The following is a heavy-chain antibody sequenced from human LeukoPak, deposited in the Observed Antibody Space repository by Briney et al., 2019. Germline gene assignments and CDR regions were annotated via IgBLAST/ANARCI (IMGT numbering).Heavy chain of an antibody. CDR1: GFTFSNYI. V-gene: IGHV3-48*02. J-gene: IGHJ6*02. CDR2: ISTRSSTI. CDR3: ARSRLDV. Sequence: PGGSLRLSCAASGFTFSNYIMNWVRQAPGKGLEWVSYISTRSSTIKYADSLKGRFTVSRDNAKNSMYLQMNSLRDEDTAVYHCARSRLDVWGQGTTVTVSS.